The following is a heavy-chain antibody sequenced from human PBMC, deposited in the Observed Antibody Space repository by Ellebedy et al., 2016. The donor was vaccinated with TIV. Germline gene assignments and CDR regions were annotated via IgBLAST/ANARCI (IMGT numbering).Heavy chain of an antibody. CDR1: GFTFRSYG. D-gene: IGHD3-16*01. CDR3: ARIWQSYGMDV. V-gene: IGHV3-33*01. Sequence: PGGSLRLSCATSGFTFRSYGMHWVRQAPGKGLECVAVIWDDGTERYYADSVKGRFTISRDDSKNTLYLQMNSLRAEDTAVYFCARIWQSYGMDVWGQGTTVTVSS. CDR2: IWDDGTER. J-gene: IGHJ6*02.